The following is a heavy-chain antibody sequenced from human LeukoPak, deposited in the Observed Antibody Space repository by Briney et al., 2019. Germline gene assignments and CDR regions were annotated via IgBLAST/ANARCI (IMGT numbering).Heavy chain of an antibody. Sequence: VASVKVSCKASGYTFTSYGISWVRQAPGQGLEWMGWISAYNGNTNYAQKLQGRVTMTTETSTSTAYMELRTLRSDDTAVYYCAREQYSNYIYYYYYGMDVWGQGTTVTVSS. CDR3: AREQYSNYIYYYYYGMDV. CDR1: GYTFTSYG. J-gene: IGHJ6*02. D-gene: IGHD4-11*01. V-gene: IGHV1-18*01. CDR2: ISAYNGNT.